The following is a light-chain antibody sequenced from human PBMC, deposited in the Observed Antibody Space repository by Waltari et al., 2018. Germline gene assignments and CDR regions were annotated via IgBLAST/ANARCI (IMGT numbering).Light chain of an antibody. CDR2: HVS. V-gene: IGKV2-30*02. J-gene: IGKJ1*01. Sequence: VVITHSPLSLPVTPGQPASISFSSIQGLVHSLENTYLICLQQNPVQPPLRLFYHVSNRKSGVSDRYRGSVVETGVTLKIRRVEAEDVGVYYCGKGIQLPWTFGQGTTVESK. CDR3: GKGIQLPWT. CDR1: QGLVHSLENTY.